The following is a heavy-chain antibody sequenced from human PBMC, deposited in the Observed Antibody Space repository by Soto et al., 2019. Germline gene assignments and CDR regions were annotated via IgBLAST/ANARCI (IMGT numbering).Heavy chain of an antibody. J-gene: IGHJ6*02. CDR3: ALHSTVDTATNGMDV. V-gene: IGHV3-23*01. CDR2: ISGSGGST. Sequence: GGSLRLSCAASGFTLSSYAMSWVRQAPGKGLEWVSAISGSGGSTYYADSVKGRFTISRDNSKNTLYLQMNSLRAEDTAVYYCALHSTVDTATNGMDVWGQGTTVTVSS. CDR1: GFTLSSYA. D-gene: IGHD5-18*01.